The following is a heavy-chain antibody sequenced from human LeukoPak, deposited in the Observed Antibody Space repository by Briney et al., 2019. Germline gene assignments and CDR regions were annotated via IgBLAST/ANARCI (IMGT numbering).Heavy chain of an antibody. J-gene: IGHJ4*02. V-gene: IGHV3-23*01. Sequence: PGGSLRLSCAASGFTFSSDAMSWVRQAPGKGLEWVSVISNSGGNTYYADSVKGRFTISRDNSKNTLYLQMNSLRAEDTAVYYCAKDLGYSSGWSLDYWGQGTLVTVSS. CDR3: AKDLGYSSGWSLDY. CDR1: GFTFSSDA. CDR2: ISNSGGNT. D-gene: IGHD6-19*01.